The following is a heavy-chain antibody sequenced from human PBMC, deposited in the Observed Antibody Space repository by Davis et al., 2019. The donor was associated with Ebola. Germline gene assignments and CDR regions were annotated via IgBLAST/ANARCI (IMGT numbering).Heavy chain of an antibody. Sequence: MPSETLSLTCTVSGGSVSSGSYYWSWIRQPPGKGLEWIGYIYYSGSTNYNPSLKSRVTISVDTSKNQFSLKLSSVTAADTAVYYCARGPTPTGVDPWGQGTLVTVSS. V-gene: IGHV4-61*01. D-gene: IGHD4-17*01. CDR1: GGSVSSGSYY. CDR3: ARGPTPTGVDP. J-gene: IGHJ5*02. CDR2: IYYSGST.